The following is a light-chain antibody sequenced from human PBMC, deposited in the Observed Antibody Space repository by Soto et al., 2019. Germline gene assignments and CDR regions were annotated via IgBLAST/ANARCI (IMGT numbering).Light chain of an antibody. V-gene: IGKV3-11*01. J-gene: IGKJ2*01. Sequence: EIVLTQSPATLSLSPGERATLSCRASQRVSSYLAWYQQKPGQAPRLLIYDASNRATVIQARFSGSGSGTDFTLIISSLEREDFAVYYGQQRSNWPKYTFGQGTTLESK. CDR1: QRVSSY. CDR2: DAS. CDR3: QQRSNWPKYT.